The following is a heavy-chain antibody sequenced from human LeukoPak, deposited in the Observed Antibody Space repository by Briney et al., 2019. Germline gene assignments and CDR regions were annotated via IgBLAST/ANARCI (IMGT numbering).Heavy chain of an antibody. D-gene: IGHD2-21*01. Sequence: SVKVSCKASGGTFTSYAIRWVRQAPGQGLEWMGGINPIFGTSNFAQKFQGRVTITTDDSTNTAYMELSGVRSGDTAVYYCARVARVIWNGFVSWGRGTLVGVS. CDR3: ARVARVIWNGFVS. CDR2: INPIFGTS. J-gene: IGHJ5*01. CDR1: GGTFTSYA. V-gene: IGHV1-69*05.